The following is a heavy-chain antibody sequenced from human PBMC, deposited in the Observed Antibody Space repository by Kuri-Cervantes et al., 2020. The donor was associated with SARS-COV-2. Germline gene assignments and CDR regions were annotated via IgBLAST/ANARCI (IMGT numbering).Heavy chain of an antibody. CDR2: IYPGDSDT. D-gene: IGHD5-24*01. V-gene: IGHV5-51*01. CDR1: GYSFTSYW. J-gene: IGHJ4*02. CDR3: ATGGVKGTAGYIFDY. Sequence: KVSCKGSGYSFTSYWIGWVRQMPGKGLEWMGIIYPGDSDTRYSPSFQGQVTISADKSISTAYLQWSSLKASDTAMYYCATGGVKGTAGYIFDYWGQGTLVTVSS.